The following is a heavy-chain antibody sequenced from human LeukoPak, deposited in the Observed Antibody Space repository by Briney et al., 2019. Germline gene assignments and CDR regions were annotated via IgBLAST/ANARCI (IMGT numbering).Heavy chain of an antibody. CDR3: AKDPWGGTMIVVALDY. J-gene: IGHJ4*02. D-gene: IGHD3-22*01. Sequence: GGSLRFPCAASGFTFSSYAMSWVRQAPGKGLEWVSAISGSGGSTYYADSVKGRFTISRDNSKNTLYLQMNSLRAEDTAVYYCAKDPWGGTMIVVALDYWGQGTLVTVSS. V-gene: IGHV3-23*01. CDR2: ISGSGGST. CDR1: GFTFSSYA.